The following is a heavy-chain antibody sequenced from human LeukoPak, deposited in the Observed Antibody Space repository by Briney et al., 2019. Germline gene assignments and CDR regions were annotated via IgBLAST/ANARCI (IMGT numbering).Heavy chain of an antibody. CDR1: GFTFSSYS. CDR3: ARDLPITIPDAFDI. Sequence: GGSLRLSCAASGFTFSSYSMNWVRQAPGKGLEWVSPISSSSSYIYYADSVKGRFTISRDNAKNSLYLQMNSLRAEDTAVYYCARDLPITIPDAFDIWGQGTMVTVSS. J-gene: IGHJ3*02. CDR2: ISSSSSYI. V-gene: IGHV3-21*01. D-gene: IGHD3-3*01.